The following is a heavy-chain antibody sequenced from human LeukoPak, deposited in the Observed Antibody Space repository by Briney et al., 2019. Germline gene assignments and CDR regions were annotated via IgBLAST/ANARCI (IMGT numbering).Heavy chain of an antibody. Sequence: SETLSLTCTVSGGSIGSGYHWAWIRQPPGKGLEWIGSIHYGGTTHYNPSLQSRVTISADTSKNQFALDLRSVTAADTAVYYCTRDIGDFVSDFWGQGTLVTVSS. CDR1: GGSIGSGYH. V-gene: IGHV4-39*02. J-gene: IGHJ4*02. CDR2: IHYGGTT. D-gene: IGHD2-21*02. CDR3: TRDIGDFVSDF.